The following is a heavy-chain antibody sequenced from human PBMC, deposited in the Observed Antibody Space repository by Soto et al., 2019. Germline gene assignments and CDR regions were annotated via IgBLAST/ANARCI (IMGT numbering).Heavy chain of an antibody. Sequence: VGSLRLSCAASGFSFSNYAMNWVRQAPGKGLEWVSGISGGGGGTYYADSVKGRFIISRDNSKNTVYLQMNSLRAEDTAVYYCARYTAMAPYYFDYWGQGTLVTVSS. V-gene: IGHV3-23*01. J-gene: IGHJ4*02. CDR3: ARYTAMAPYYFDY. CDR2: ISGGGGGT. CDR1: GFSFSNYA. D-gene: IGHD5-18*01.